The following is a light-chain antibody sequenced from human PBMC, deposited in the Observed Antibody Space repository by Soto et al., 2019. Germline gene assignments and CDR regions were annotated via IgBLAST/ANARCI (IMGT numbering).Light chain of an antibody. Sequence: QSVLTQAPSASGTPGQRVTISCSGSSSNIGSDSVNWYQQLPGTAPKLLIYNNNQRPSGVPDRFSGSKSGTSASLAISGLQSEDEADYYCAAWDDSLNCVVFGGGTKLTVL. CDR3: AAWDDSLNCVV. V-gene: IGLV1-44*01. J-gene: IGLJ2*01. CDR1: SSNIGSDS. CDR2: NNN.